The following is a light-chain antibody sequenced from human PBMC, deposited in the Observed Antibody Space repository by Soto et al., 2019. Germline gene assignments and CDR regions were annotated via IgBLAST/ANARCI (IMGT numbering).Light chain of an antibody. CDR1: QSISRW. V-gene: IGKV1-5*03. CDR3: QHYNSYSEA. J-gene: IGKJ1*01. CDR2: KAS. Sequence: DIQMTQSPSTLSASVGDRFTITCRARQSISRWLAWYQQKPGKAPKLLIYKASTLKSGVPSRFSGSGSGTEFTLTISSLQPDDFATYYCQHYNSYSEAFGQGTKVDIK.